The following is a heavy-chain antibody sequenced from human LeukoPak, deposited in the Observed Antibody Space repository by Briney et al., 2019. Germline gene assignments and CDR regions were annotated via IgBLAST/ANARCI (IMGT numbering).Heavy chain of an antibody. CDR3: ARGPQYCSTTSCLSRNFDC. J-gene: IGHJ4*02. D-gene: IGHD2-2*01. CDR1: GFTFSSYS. CDR2: ISSSSSYI. Sequence: PGGSLRLSCAASGFTFSSYSMNWVRQAPGKGLEWVSSISSSSSYIYYADSVKGRFTISRDNAKNSLYLQMDSLRAEDTAVFYCARGPQYCSTTSCLSRNFDCWGQGTLVTVSS. V-gene: IGHV3-21*01.